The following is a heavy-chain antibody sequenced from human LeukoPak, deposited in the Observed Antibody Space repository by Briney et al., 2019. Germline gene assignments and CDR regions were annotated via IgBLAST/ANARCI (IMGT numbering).Heavy chain of an antibody. V-gene: IGHV4-39*01. Sequence: PSETLSLTCTVSGGSISSSSYYWGWIRQPPGKGLEWIGSIYYSGSTYYNPSLKSRVTISVDTSKNQFSLKLSSVTAADTAVYYCARLLGVFLWGLLLRNWFDPWGQGTLVTVSS. J-gene: IGHJ5*02. CDR1: GGSISSSSYY. D-gene: IGHD3-22*01. CDR3: ARLLGVFLWGLLLRNWFDP. CDR2: IYYSGST.